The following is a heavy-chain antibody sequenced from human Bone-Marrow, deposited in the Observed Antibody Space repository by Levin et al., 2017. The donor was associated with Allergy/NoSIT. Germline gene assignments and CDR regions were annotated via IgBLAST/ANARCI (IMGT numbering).Heavy chain of an antibody. V-gene: IGHV1-69*01. CDR2: IIPIFGTA. J-gene: IGHJ6*02. CDR1: GGTFSSYA. CDR3: AREGISDYDFWSGYYRAYYDYGMDV. D-gene: IGHD3-3*01. Sequence: KISCKASGGTFSSYAISWVRQAPGQGLEWMGGIIPIFGTANYAQKFQGRVTITADESTSTAYMELSSLRSEDTAVYYCAREGISDYDFWSGYYRAYYDYGMDVWGQGTTVTVSS.